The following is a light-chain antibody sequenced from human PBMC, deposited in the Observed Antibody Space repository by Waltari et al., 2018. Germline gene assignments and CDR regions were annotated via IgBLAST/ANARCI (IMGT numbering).Light chain of an antibody. V-gene: IGLV4-69*01. CDR1: SGHSNTI. Sequence: QLVVTQSPSASASLGASVKLTCPLSSGHSNTIIPWLQQGPEKGPRSLMKVNSDGSHIRGDEIPDRCSGSSSGAERYLTLSSLQSEDEADYYCQTGGHGTWVFGGGTKLTVL. CDR2: VNSDGSH. CDR3: QTGGHGTWV. J-gene: IGLJ3*02.